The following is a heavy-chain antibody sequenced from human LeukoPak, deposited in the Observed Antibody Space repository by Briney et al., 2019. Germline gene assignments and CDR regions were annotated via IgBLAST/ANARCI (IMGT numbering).Heavy chain of an antibody. CDR3: AKDAPVNIVVVPAANS. V-gene: IGHV3-23*01. CDR1: GLTFSIYA. J-gene: IGHJ4*02. Sequence: TGGSLRLSCAASGLTFSIYAMSWVRPAPGEGLEWVSSLSGSGGNTYHAASVKGRFTIPRENSKHTLYLQMNSLRAEDTAVYYCAKDAPVNIVVVPAANSWGQGTLVTVSS. D-gene: IGHD2-2*01. CDR2: LSGSGGNT.